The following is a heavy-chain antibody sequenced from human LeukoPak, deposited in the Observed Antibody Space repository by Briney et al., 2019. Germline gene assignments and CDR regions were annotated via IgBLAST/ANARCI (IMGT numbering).Heavy chain of an antibody. D-gene: IGHD1/OR15-1a*01. J-gene: IGHJ4*02. CDR1: GFTFSSYS. Sequence: HPGGSLRLSCAASGFTFSSYSMNWVRQAPGKGLEWVSYISTGSSIIYYADSVKGRFTISRDNAKNSLYLQMNSLRAEDTALYYCARGTYYFDYWGQGTLVTVSS. CDR2: ISTGSSII. CDR3: ARGTYYFDY. V-gene: IGHV3-48*01.